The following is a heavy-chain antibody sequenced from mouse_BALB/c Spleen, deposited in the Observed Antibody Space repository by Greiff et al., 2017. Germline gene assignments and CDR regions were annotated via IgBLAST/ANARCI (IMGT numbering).Heavy chain of an antibody. V-gene: IGHV5-17*02. Sequence: EVHLVESGGGLVQPGGSRKLSCAASGFTFSSFGMHWVRQAPEKGLEWVAYISSGSSTIYYADTVKGRFTISRDNPKNTLFLQMTSLRSEDTAMYYCARGGVYYGNYGYAMDYWGQGTSVTVSS. J-gene: IGHJ4*01. CDR3: ARGGVYYGNYGYAMDY. CDR2: ISSGSSTI. CDR1: GFTFSSFG. D-gene: IGHD2-1*01.